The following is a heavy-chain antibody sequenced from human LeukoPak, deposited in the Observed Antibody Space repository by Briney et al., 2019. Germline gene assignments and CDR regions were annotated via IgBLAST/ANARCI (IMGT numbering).Heavy chain of an antibody. V-gene: IGHV4-59*01. J-gene: IGHJ4*02. CDR2: IYYSGST. Sequence: PSETLSLTCTVSGDSISTFYWSWIRQPAGKGLEWIGYIYYSGSTNYNPSLKSRVTISVDTSKNQFSLKLSSVTAADTAVYYCARDLGDGYKDWGQGTLVTVSS. D-gene: IGHD5-24*01. CDR1: GDSISTFY. CDR3: ARDLGDGYKD.